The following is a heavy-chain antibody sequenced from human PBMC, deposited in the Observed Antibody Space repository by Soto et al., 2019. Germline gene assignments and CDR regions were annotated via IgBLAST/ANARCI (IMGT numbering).Heavy chain of an antibody. V-gene: IGHV4-34*01. CDR2: INHSGST. J-gene: IGHJ6*02. CDR3: ARAPAVVVITHYYYGMDV. Sequence: PSETLSLTCAVYGGSFSGYYWSWIRQPPGKGLEWIGEINHSGSTNYNPSLKSRVTISVDTSKNQFSLKLSSVTAADTAVYYCARAPAVVVITHYYYGMDVWGQGTTVTVSS. D-gene: IGHD3-22*01. CDR1: GGSFSGYY.